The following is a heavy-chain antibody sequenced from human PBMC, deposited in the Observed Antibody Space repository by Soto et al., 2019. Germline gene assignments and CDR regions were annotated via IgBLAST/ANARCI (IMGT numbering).Heavy chain of an antibody. CDR2: ISWNSGSI. V-gene: IGHV3-9*01. J-gene: IGHJ4*02. D-gene: IGHD2-15*01. CDR1: GVTFDDYA. Sequence: GGSLRLSCAASGVTFDDYAMHWVRQAPGKGLEWVSGISWNSGSIGYADSVKGRFTISRDNAKNSLYLQMNSLRAEDTALYYCAKEIPYCSGGSCYGFFDYWGQGTLVTVSS. CDR3: AKEIPYCSGGSCYGFFDY.